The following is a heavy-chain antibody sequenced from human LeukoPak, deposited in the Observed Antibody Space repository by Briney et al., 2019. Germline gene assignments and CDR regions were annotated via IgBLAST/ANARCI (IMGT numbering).Heavy chain of an antibody. Sequence: SETLSHTCSVSGASIDSFYWSWIRQSAGKGLEWIGRIYSSGSANYNPSLKSRVTMSVDMSKKQISLKLTSVTAADTALYYCARNMGYCSSTSCYNYFDPWGQGLLVTVSS. CDR1: GASIDSFY. J-gene: IGHJ5*02. CDR2: IYSSGSA. V-gene: IGHV4-4*07. CDR3: ARNMGYCSSTSCYNYFDP. D-gene: IGHD2-2*01.